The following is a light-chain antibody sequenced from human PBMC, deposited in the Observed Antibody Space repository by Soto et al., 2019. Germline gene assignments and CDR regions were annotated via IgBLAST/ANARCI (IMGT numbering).Light chain of an antibody. J-gene: IGKJ1*01. CDR2: GAS. V-gene: IGKV3-20*01. Sequence: EIVLTQSPGFLSLSPGERATLSCRASQSVDSSFFAWYQQKPGQAPRLLIYGASKRATGIPDRFSGSGSGTDFTLTISRLEPEDSAVYYCQQYVSSVTFGQGTKVEIK. CDR3: QQYVSSVT. CDR1: QSVDSSF.